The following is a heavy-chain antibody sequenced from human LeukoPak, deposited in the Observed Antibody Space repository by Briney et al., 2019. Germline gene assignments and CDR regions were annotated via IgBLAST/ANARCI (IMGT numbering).Heavy chain of an antibody. V-gene: IGHV1-69*13. Sequence: ASVKVSCKASGGTFSSYAISWVRQAPGQGLEWMGGIIPIFGTANYAQKFQGRVTITADESTSTAYMELSSLRSEDTAVYYCARLSGMVATTHYYYYSMDVWGQGTTVTVSS. CDR2: IIPIFGTA. CDR1: GGTFSSYA. CDR3: ARLSGMVATTHYYYYSMDV. D-gene: IGHD5-12*01. J-gene: IGHJ6*02.